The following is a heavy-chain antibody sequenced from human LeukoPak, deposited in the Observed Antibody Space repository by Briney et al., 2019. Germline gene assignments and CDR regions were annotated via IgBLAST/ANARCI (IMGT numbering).Heavy chain of an antibody. J-gene: IGHJ4*02. CDR2: IYPGDSDT. V-gene: IGHV5-51*01. CDR1: GYSFTSYW. D-gene: IGHD3-10*01. CDR3: ARQGLGGWFGELLMVDY. Sequence: PGESLKISCKGSGYSFTSYWIGWVRQMPGKDLEWMGIIYPGDSDTRYSPSFQGQVTISADKSISTAYLQWSSLKASDTAMYYCARQGLGGWFGELLMVDYWGQGTLVTVSS.